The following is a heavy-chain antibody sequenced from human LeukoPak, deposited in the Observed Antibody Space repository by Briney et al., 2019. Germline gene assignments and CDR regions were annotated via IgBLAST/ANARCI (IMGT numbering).Heavy chain of an antibody. J-gene: IGHJ3*02. CDR2: IYHSGST. D-gene: IGHD6-19*01. V-gene: IGHV4-38-2*02. CDR1: DYSISSDYY. Sequence: PSETLSLTCTVSDYSISSDYYWGWIRQPPGKGLEWIGSIYHSGSTYYNPSLKSRVTISIDTSKNQFSLKLSFVTAADTAVYYCARDRGAVAGWIDNAFDIWGQGTMVTVSS. CDR3: ARDRGAVAGWIDNAFDI.